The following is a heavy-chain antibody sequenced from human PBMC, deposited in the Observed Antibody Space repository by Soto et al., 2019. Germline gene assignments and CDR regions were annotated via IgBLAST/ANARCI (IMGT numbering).Heavy chain of an antibody. Sequence: WRSLRLSCAASGFTFSTYGMHWFRQAPGKGLEWVALVWFDGSDKYSSDSVKGRFTISRDNSKNTLYLQMNSLRAEDTAVYYCARLYCSASSCYSVGGFDIWGQGTMVTVSS. V-gene: IGHV3-33*01. CDR1: GFTFSTYG. D-gene: IGHD2-15*01. CDR3: ARLYCSASSCYSVGGFDI. CDR2: VWFDGSDK. J-gene: IGHJ3*02.